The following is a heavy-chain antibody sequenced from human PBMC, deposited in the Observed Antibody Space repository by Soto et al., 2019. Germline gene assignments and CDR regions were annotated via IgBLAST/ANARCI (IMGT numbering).Heavy chain of an antibody. CDR2: ISGSGGST. CDR1: GFTFSSYA. J-gene: IGHJ3*02. Sequence: PGGSLRLSCAASGFTFSSYAMSWVRQAPGKGLEWVSAISGSGGSTYYADSVKGRFTISRDNSKNTLYLQMNSLRAEDTAVYYCARTIFGVVIIDFDAFDIWGQGTMVT. V-gene: IGHV3-23*01. CDR3: ARTIFGVVIIDFDAFDI. D-gene: IGHD3-3*01.